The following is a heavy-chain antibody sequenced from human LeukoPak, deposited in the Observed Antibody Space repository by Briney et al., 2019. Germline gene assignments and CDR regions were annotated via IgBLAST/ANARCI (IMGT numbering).Heavy chain of an antibody. CDR1: GGSISSSSYY. Sequence: SETLSLTCTVSGGSISSSSYYWGWIRQPPGKGLEWIGSIYYSGSTYYNPSLKSRVTISVDTSKNQFSLKLSSVTAAGTAVYYCAGSTYDSSGSYYYYGMDVWGQGTTVTVFS. CDR3: AGSTYDSSGSYYYYGMDV. CDR2: IYYSGST. D-gene: IGHD3-22*01. J-gene: IGHJ6*02. V-gene: IGHV4-39*01.